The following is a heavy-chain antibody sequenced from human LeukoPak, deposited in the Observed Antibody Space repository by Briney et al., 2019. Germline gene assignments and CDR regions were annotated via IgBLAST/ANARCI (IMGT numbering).Heavy chain of an antibody. CDR2: INAGNGNT. V-gene: IGHV1-3*01. CDR3: ARERPTTTAFHV. Sequence: GASEKVSCKTSGHTFSSNIINWVRQAPGQRLDWMGWINAGNGNTKYSEKFQGRVTITRDTSASTVYMEMSSLRSEDTAVYYCARERPTTTAFHVWGQGTMVTVS. CDR1: GHTFSSNI. D-gene: IGHD1-14*01. J-gene: IGHJ3*01.